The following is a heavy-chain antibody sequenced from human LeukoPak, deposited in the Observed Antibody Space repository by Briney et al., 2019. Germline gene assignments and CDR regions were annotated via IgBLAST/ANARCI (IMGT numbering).Heavy chain of an antibody. CDR3: ARSLRSGSVAFDY. CDR2: TYYRSKWYT. J-gene: IGHJ4*02. CDR1: GDDVSSNSAT. V-gene: IGHV6-1*01. D-gene: IGHD6-19*01. Sequence: SQTLSLTCAISGDDVSSNSATWNWIRQSPSSGLEWLGRTYYRSKWYTEYAVSVKSRVISNADTSKNQFFLQLKSVTPEDTAVYYCARSLRSGSVAFDYWGQGIPVTVSS.